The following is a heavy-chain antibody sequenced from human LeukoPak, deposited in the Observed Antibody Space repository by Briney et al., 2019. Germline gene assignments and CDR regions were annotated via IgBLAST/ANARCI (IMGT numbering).Heavy chain of an antibody. V-gene: IGHV4-4*02. D-gene: IGHD7-27*01. J-gene: IGHJ4*02. CDR3: ARAYWGSGPDY. CDR1: GGSISSSNW. Sequence: SGTLSLTCAVSGGSISSSNWWSWVRQPPGKGLEWIGYIYYSGSTFYNPSLKSRVTISVDTSKNQFSLKLSSVTAADTAVYYCARAYWGSGPDYWGQGTLVTVSS. CDR2: IYYSGST.